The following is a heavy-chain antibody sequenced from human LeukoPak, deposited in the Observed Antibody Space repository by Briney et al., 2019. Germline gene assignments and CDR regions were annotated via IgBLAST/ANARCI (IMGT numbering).Heavy chain of an antibody. CDR2: IYSGGNT. CDR3: ARGTVTAPDY. J-gene: IGHJ4*02. V-gene: IGHV3-53*01. Sequence: GGSLRLSCAASGFSVSNTYMSWVRQAPGKGLEWVPIIYSGGNTYYADSVKGRFTISRDNSKNTLYLQLNRLRPEDTAVYYCARGTVTAPDYWGQGTLVTVSS. CDR1: GFSVSNTY. D-gene: IGHD2-21*02.